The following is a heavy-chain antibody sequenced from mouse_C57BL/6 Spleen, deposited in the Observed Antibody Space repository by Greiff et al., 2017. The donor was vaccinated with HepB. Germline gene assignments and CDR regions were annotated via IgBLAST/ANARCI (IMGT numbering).Heavy chain of an antibody. CDR2: IYPGSGNT. CDR3: AAGNGWYFDV. D-gene: IGHD4-1*01. CDR1: GYGFTSSY. J-gene: IGHJ1*03. V-gene: IGHV1-66*01. Sequence: QVQLQQSGPELVKPGASVRISCKASGYGFTSSYINWVKQRPGRGLEGIGWIYPGSGNTKYNEKFKGKATLTADTSSSTAYMQLSSLTSEDSAVYYCAAGNGWYFDVWGTGTTVTVSS.